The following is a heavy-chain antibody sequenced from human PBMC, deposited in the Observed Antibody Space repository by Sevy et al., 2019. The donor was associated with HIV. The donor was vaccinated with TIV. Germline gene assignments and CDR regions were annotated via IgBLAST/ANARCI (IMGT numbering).Heavy chain of an antibody. CDR1: GDSMNTYY. V-gene: IGHV4-59*01. Sequence: SETLSLTCTVTGDSMNTYYWAWIRQPPGKSLEWVGYILYSGSTQYSPSIKSRVTIALDKSKNEVSLRLSCVTAADTAVYYGARLLPGDNWFDPWGQGRLVTVSS. CDR3: ARLLPGDNWFDP. J-gene: IGHJ5*02. CDR2: ILYSGST.